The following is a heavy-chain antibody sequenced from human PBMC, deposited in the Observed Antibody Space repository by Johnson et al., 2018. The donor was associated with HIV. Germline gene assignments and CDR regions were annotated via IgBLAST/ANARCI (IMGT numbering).Heavy chain of an antibody. V-gene: IGHV3-15*01. CDR3: TTKDYYDSSGPLDI. Sequence: VQLVESGGGVVQPGGSLRLSCAASGFTFSNAWMSWVRQAPGKGLEWVGRIKRKTDGGTTDHAAPAKGRFTLSRDDAKNTLYLQMNSLKTEDTAVYYCTTKDYYDSSGPLDIWGQGTMVTVSS. CDR2: IKRKTDGGTT. J-gene: IGHJ3*02. D-gene: IGHD3-22*01. CDR1: GFTFSNAW.